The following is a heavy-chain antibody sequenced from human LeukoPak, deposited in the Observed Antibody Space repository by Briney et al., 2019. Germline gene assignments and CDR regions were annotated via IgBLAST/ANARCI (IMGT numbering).Heavy chain of an antibody. CDR3: AKVEKPNDSSGYYYEDYFDY. Sequence: WGSLRLSCAASGFTFSSYAMSWVRQAPGKGLGWVSAISGSGGSTYYADSVKGRFTISRDNSKNTLYLQMNSLRAEDTAVYYCAKVEKPNDSSGYYYEDYFDYWGQGTLVTVSS. D-gene: IGHD3-22*01. CDR1: GFTFSSYA. V-gene: IGHV3-23*01. J-gene: IGHJ4*02. CDR2: ISGSGGST.